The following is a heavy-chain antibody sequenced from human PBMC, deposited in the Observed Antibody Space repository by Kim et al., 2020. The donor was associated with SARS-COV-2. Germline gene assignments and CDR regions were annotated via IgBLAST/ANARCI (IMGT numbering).Heavy chain of an antibody. Sequence: SETLSLTCTVSGGSISSSSYYWGWIRQPPGKGLEWIGSIYYSGSTYYNPSLKSRVTISVDTSKNQFSLKLSSVTAADTAVYYCARREWLRSFLEDQMLPFDYWGQGTLVTVSS. CDR1: GGSISSSSYY. D-gene: IGHD5-12*01. V-gene: IGHV4-39*01. J-gene: IGHJ4*02. CDR2: IYYSGST. CDR3: ARREWLRSFLEDQMLPFDY.